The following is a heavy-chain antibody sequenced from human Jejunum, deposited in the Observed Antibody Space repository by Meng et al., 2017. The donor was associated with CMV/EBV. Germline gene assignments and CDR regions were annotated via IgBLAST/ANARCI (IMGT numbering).Heavy chain of an antibody. V-gene: IGHV3-15*01. CDR1: RFTFSSAW. Sequence: SRFTFSSAWMSWVRQDPGKGLEWVGRIKSKSDGGTIDYAAPMKGRFFISRDDSKNTLSLQMNSLKIEDTAVYYCTTDPFSGAWSQEGYWGQGTLVTVSS. CDR2: IKSKSDGGTI. J-gene: IGHJ4*02. CDR3: TTDPFSGAWSQEGY. D-gene: IGHD6-19*01.